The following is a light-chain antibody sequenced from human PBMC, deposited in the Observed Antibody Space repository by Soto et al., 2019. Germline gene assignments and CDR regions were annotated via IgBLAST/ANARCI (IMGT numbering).Light chain of an antibody. J-gene: IGLJ2*01. Sequence: QSVLTQPASVSGSPGQSITISCTGTSSDVGSYNLVSWYQQHPGKAPKLMIYEVSKRPSGVSNRFSGYKSGNTASLTISGLQAEDEADYYCCSYAGSSTHVVLGGGTKLTVL. CDR1: SSDVGSYNL. CDR2: EVS. CDR3: CSYAGSSTHVV. V-gene: IGLV2-23*02.